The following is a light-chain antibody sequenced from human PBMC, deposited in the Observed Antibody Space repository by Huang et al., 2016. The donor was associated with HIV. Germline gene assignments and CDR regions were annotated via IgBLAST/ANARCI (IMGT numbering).Light chain of an antibody. CDR1: QSVSTF. Sequence: DIVLTQSPATLSLSPGERATVSCSASQSVSTFLAWYQHKPGQAPRLLIFDASNRASGVPARFSGTGSGTDFTLTISSLEPSDVSVYYCQQHSYWPITFGRGTRLEI. CDR2: DAS. CDR3: QQHSYWPIT. V-gene: IGKV3-11*01. J-gene: IGKJ5*01.